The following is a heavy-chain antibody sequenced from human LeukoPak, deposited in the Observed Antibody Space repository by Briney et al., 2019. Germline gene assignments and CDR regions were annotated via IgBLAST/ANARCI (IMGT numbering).Heavy chain of an antibody. CDR2: MFYGETT. Sequence: PSETLSLTCIVSGDSIRSSGYYWGWIRQPPGKGLEWIGSMFYGETTSYSPSLQGRVTISLGTSKNQFSLRLNSVTAADTAVYYCARLERSRMDGAQYWGQGTLVTVSS. V-gene: IGHV4-39*01. D-gene: IGHD4/OR15-4a*01. CDR1: GDSIRSSGYY. J-gene: IGHJ4*02. CDR3: ARLERSRMDGAQY.